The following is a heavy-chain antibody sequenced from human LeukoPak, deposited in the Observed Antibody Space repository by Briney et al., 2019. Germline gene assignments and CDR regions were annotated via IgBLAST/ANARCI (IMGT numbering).Heavy chain of an antibody. Sequence: SENLSLTCTVSGGSISSYYWSWIRQPPGKGLEWIGYIYYSGSTNYNPSLKSRVTISVDTSKNQFSLKLSSVTAADTAVYYCARGGYSNWFDPWGQGTLVTVSS. V-gene: IGHV4-59*01. J-gene: IGHJ5*02. CDR2: IYYSGST. CDR3: ARGGYSNWFDP. D-gene: IGHD2-15*01. CDR1: GGSISSYY.